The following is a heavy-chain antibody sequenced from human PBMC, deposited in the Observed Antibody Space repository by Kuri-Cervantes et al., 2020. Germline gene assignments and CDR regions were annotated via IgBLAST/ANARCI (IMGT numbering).Heavy chain of an antibody. CDR3: AKGWRAPAATPFEY. CDR1: GFTFSSYA. J-gene: IGHJ4*02. Sequence: LSLTCAASGFTFSSYAMSWVRQAPGKGLEWVSAISGSGGSTYYADSVKGQFTISRDNSKSTLYLQMNSLRAEDTAVYYCAKGWRAPAATPFEYWGQGTLVTVSS. D-gene: IGHD2-2*01. V-gene: IGHV3-23*01. CDR2: ISGSGGST.